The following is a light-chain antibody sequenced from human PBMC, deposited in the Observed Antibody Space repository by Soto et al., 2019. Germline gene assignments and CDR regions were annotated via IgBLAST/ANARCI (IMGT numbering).Light chain of an antibody. Sequence: DIQMTQSPSTLSAPVGDRVTITCRASQSISDYLAWYQQKPGKVPKLLIYDASNLESGVPSRFSGSGSGTEFTLTISSLQPVDFATYYRQQYHSHSPWTFGQGTKVDIK. V-gene: IGKV1-5*01. CDR2: DAS. CDR3: QQYHSHSPWT. J-gene: IGKJ1*01. CDR1: QSISDY.